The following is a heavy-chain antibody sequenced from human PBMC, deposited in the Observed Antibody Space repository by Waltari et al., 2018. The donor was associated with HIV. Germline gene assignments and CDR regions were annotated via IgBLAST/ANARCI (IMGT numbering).Heavy chain of an antibody. CDR2: IIPIFGTA. J-gene: IGHJ3*02. CDR3: ARDGPSLTTVTTDAFDI. D-gene: IGHD4-17*01. Sequence: QVQLVQSGAEVKKPGSSVKVSCKASGGTFSSYAIRWVRQAPGQGLEWMGGIIPIFGTANYAQKFQGRVTITADESTSTAYMELSSLRSEDTAVYYCARDGPSLTTVTTDAFDIWGQGTMVTVSS. V-gene: IGHV1-69*01. CDR1: GGTFSSYA.